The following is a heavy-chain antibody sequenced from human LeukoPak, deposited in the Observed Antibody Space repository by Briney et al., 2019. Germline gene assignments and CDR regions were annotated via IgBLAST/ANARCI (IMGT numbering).Heavy chain of an antibody. V-gene: IGHV3-48*03. Sequence: PGGSLTLSCAASGFTFSSNEMNWVRQPPGQGLEWVSYISSSGSTIYYADSVKGRFTISRDNAKNSLYLQMNSLRAEDTAVYYCAREVGRRIAAAFFDYWGQGTLVTVSS. CDR3: AREVGRRIAAAFFDY. CDR1: GFTFSSNE. D-gene: IGHD6-13*01. CDR2: ISSSGSTI. J-gene: IGHJ4*02.